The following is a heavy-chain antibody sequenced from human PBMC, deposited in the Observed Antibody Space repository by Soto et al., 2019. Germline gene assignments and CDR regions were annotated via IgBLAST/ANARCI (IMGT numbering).Heavy chain of an antibody. CDR2: ISGSGGST. Sequence: GSLRLSCAASGFTFSSYAMSWVRQATGKGLEWVSAISGSGGSTYYADSVKGRFTISRDNSKNTLYLQMNSLRAEDTAVYYCAKVGTIMITFGGALDYWGQGTLVTVSS. J-gene: IGHJ4*02. V-gene: IGHV3-23*01. CDR3: AKVGTIMITFGGALDY. CDR1: GFTFSSYA. D-gene: IGHD3-16*01.